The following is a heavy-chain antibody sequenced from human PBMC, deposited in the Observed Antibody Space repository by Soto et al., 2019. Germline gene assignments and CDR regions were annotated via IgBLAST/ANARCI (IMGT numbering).Heavy chain of an antibody. J-gene: IGHJ6*02. D-gene: IGHD2-21*01. CDR1: GDTFSSYA. V-gene: IGHV1-69*08. CDR2: IITVLGTT. CDR3: ARRRYCGYDCYHKHYYGMDV. Sequence: QVQLVQSGAELKKTGSSVKVSCRASGDTFSSYAVNWVRQAPGRGLEWMGRIITVLGTTDYAQNFKGRLTITEEKSTMTVYMELSRLRSEDTAVYYCARRRYCGYDCYHKHYYGMDVWGQGTTVTVAS.